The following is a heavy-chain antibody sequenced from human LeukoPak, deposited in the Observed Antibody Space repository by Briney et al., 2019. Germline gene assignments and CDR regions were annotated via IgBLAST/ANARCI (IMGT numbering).Heavy chain of an antibody. CDR3: TKTTAGYSSGRYPGWPIDY. D-gene: IGHD6-19*01. Sequence: GGSLRLACAASGFTFRSYAIYWVRQAPGKGLEWVSGISGSGGDTYFADSVKGRFTISRDNSKNTVFLQMDRLRAGDTAVYYCTKTTAGYSSGRYPGWPIDYWGQGTLVTVPS. J-gene: IGHJ4*01. CDR2: ISGSGGDT. CDR1: GFTFRSYA. V-gene: IGHV3-23*01.